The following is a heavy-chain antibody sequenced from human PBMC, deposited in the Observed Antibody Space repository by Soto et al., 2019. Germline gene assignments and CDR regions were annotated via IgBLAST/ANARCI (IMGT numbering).Heavy chain of an antibody. CDR3: ARALHIGVVTAMVY. Sequence: QVQLVQSGAELKKPGSSVTVSCKSSGGTFSSYAITWVRQAPGQGLEWMGGINPIFGAANYAQKCQGRVTITADKSTSTSYMDLRSLRSAATAVYYCARALHIGVVTAMVYWVQGTLVTVSS. J-gene: IGHJ4*02. V-gene: IGHV1-69*06. CDR2: INPIFGAA. D-gene: IGHD2-21*02. CDR1: GGTFSSYA.